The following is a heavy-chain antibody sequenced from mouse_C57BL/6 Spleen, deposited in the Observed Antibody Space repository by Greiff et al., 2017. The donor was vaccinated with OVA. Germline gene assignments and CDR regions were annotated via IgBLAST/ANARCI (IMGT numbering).Heavy chain of an antibody. V-gene: IGHV1-52*01. CDR3: ARGGLRRDWYFDV. CDR2: IDPSDSET. D-gene: IGHD2-4*01. Sequence: VQVVESGAELARPGASVKLSCKASGYTFTSYWMHWVKQRPIQGLEWIGNIDPSDSETHYNQKFKDKATLTVDKSSSTAYMQLSSLTSEDSAVYYGARGGLRRDWYFDVWGTGTTVTVSS. J-gene: IGHJ1*03. CDR1: GYTFTSYW.